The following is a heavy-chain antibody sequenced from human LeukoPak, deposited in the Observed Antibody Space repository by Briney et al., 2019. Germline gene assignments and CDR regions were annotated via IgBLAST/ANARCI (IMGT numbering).Heavy chain of an antibody. Sequence: PGGSLRLSCAASGFTFSSYAMTWVRQAPGKGLEWVSSISSSSSYIYYADSVKGRFTISRDNSKNTLYLQMNSLRAEDTAVYYCAKTYDSSGYPHRGGAFDIWGQGTMVTVSS. CDR3: AKTYDSSGYPHRGGAFDI. CDR1: GFTFSSYA. CDR2: ISSSSSYI. D-gene: IGHD3-22*01. J-gene: IGHJ3*02. V-gene: IGHV3-23*01.